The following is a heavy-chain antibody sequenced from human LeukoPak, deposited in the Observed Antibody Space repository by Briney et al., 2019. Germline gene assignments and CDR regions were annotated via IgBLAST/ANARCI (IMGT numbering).Heavy chain of an antibody. CDR3: ARIDGYETYYYGMDV. J-gene: IGHJ6*02. Sequence: SETLSLTCTVSGGSISSYYWSWLRQPPGKGLEWLGYIYYSGSTNYNPSLKSRVTISVDTSKNQFSLKLSSVTAADTAVYYCARIDGYETYYYGMDVWGQGTTVTVSS. V-gene: IGHV4-59*01. CDR2: IYYSGST. D-gene: IGHD5-12*01. CDR1: GGSISSYY.